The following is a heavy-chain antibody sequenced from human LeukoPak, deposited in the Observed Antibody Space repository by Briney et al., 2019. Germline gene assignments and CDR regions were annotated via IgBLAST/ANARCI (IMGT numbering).Heavy chain of an antibody. CDR1: AGSISSSNYY. Sequence: SETLSLTCTVSAGSISSSNYYWGGIRQPPGKGLEWIGSIYYRGSTYYNPSLKSRVTISVDTSKYQFSLKVSSVTAADTAVYYCASIYGDYPDSWGQRTLVTVSS. CDR3: ASIYGDYPDS. V-gene: IGHV4-39*01. J-gene: IGHJ5*01. CDR2: IYYRGST. D-gene: IGHD4-17*01.